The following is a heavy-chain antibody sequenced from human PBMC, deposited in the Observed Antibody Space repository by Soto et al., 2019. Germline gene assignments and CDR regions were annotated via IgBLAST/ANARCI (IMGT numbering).Heavy chain of an antibody. D-gene: IGHD2-21*01. V-gene: IGHV1-69*01. CDR1: GGTFSSYA. J-gene: IGHJ4*02. Sequence: QVQLVQSGAEVKKPGSSVKVSCKASGGTFSSYAISWVRQAPGQRLEWMGGIIPIFVTANSAQKFHGRVTITADESTRPAYMELSSMRSEDTAVYYWARERGGDGKSFYFDYWGQGTLVTVSS. CDR3: ARERGGDGKSFYFDY. CDR2: IIPIFVTA.